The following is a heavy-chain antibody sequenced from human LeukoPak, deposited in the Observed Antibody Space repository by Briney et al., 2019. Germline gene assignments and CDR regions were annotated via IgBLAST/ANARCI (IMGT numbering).Heavy chain of an antibody. J-gene: IGHJ4*02. CDR2: INHSGST. CDR1: GGSFSGYY. V-gene: IGHV4-34*01. CDR3: ARHKKGYGY. D-gene: IGHD6-13*01. Sequence: SETLSLTCAVYGGSFSGYYWSWIRQPPGKGLEWIGEINHSGSTNYNPSLESRVTISVDTSKNQFSLKLSSVTAADTAVYYCARHKKGYGYWGQGTLVTVSS.